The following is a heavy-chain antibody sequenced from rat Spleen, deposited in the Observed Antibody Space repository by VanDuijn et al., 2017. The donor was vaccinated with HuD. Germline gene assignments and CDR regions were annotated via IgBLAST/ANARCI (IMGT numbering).Heavy chain of an antibody. D-gene: IGHD1-11*01. V-gene: IGHV5-31*01. Sequence: EVKLVESGGGLVQPGRSLKLSCAASGFNFNDYWMGWVRQAPGKGLEWIASITSSGGSIYYPDSVKGRFTISRDNAQNTLYLQMNSLRSEDTATYYCTRGDYGGNWFAYWGQGTLVTVSS. CDR2: ITSSGGSI. CDR1: GFNFNDYW. CDR3: TRGDYGGNWFAY. J-gene: IGHJ3*01.